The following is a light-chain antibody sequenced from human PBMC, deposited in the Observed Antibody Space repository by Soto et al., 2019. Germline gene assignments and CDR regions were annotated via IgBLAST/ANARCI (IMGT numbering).Light chain of an antibody. CDR3: HQYDNWHS. Sequence: DIVMTQSPATLSVSPGERATLSCRASQSVRNNLAWYQQKPGQAPRLLIYGASTRATDIPARFSGSGSVTEFTLTISSLQSEDFAVYYCHQYDNWHSFGQGTKLEIK. CDR1: QSVRNN. J-gene: IGKJ2*03. V-gene: IGKV3-15*01. CDR2: GAS.